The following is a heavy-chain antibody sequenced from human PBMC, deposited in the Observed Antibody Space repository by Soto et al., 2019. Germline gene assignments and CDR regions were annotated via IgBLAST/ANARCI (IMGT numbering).Heavy chain of an antibody. V-gene: IGHV4-30-4*01. D-gene: IGHD3-16*01. CDR1: SGSISSSDYY. Sequence: QVQLHESGPGLVKPSQTLSLTCSVSSGSISSSDYYWSLVRQPPGKVLEWIGYINYRWRTYYKPSLKCRVSISRDTSKNQFSLRLTSVTAADPAVYFCDRFGPLGKDYGVDVWGQGATVTVSS. J-gene: IGHJ6*02. CDR2: INYRWRT. CDR3: DRFGPLGKDYGVDV.